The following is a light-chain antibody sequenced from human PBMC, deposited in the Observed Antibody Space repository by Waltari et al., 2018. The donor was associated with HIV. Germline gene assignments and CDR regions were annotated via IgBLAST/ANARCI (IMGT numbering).Light chain of an antibody. CDR2: GNI. V-gene: IGLV1-40*01. Sequence: QPVLTQPPSVSGPPGPRVTISCHASRSTTGQHTDVPWFRQLPGGATKLRLYGNINRPSGVPDRFSGSKSGTSASLAITGLQAEDEAVYYCQSYDNRLSVPYVFGTGTKVTVL. CDR1: RSTTGQHTD. J-gene: IGLJ1*01. CDR3: QSYDNRLSVPYV.